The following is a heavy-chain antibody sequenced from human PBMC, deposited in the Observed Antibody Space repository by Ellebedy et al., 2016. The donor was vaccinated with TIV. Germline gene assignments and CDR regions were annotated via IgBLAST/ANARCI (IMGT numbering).Heavy chain of an antibody. CDR1: GGSISSYY. Sequence: SETLSLXXTVSGGSISSYYWSWIRQPAGKGLEWIGYIYYSGSTNYNPSLKSRVTISVDTSKNQFSLKLSSVTAADTAVYYCARATAAALGTEDWGQGTLVTVSS. D-gene: IGHD6-13*01. J-gene: IGHJ4*02. V-gene: IGHV4-59*01. CDR3: ARATAAALGTED. CDR2: IYYSGST.